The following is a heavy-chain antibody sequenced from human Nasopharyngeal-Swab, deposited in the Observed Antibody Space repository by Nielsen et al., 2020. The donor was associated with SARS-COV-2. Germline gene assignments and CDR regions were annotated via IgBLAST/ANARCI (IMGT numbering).Heavy chain of an antibody. Sequence: GESLKISCAASGFTVSSNYMSWVRQAPGKGLEWVSVIYSGGSTYYADSVKGRFAISRDNSKNTLYLQMNSLRAEDTAVYYCARYDYDSSGYFVLFYYYYMDVWGKGTTVTVSS. CDR1: GFTVSSNY. CDR2: IYSGGST. CDR3: ARYDYDSSGYFVLFYYYYMDV. V-gene: IGHV3-53*01. J-gene: IGHJ6*03. D-gene: IGHD3-22*01.